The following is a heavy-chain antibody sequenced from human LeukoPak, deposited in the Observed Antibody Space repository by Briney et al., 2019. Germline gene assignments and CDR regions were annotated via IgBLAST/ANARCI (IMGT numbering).Heavy chain of an antibody. D-gene: IGHD3-10*01. CDR1: GYTFINNW. CDR3: ASLIGSGSYYNANDAFDI. Sequence: ASVKVSCKASGYTFINNWMHWVRQAPGQGLEWMGWINPNSGGTNYAQKFQGRVTMTRDTCISTAYMELSRLRSDDTAVYYCASLIGSGSYYNANDAFDIWGQGTMVTVSS. J-gene: IGHJ3*02. V-gene: IGHV1-2*02. CDR2: INPNSGGT.